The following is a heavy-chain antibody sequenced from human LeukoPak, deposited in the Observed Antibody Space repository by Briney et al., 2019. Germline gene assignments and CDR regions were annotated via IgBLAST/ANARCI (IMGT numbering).Heavy chain of an antibody. CDR1: GFTFSSYS. Sequence: PGGSLRLSCAASGFTFSSYSMNWVRQAPGKGLEWVSSISSSSSYIYYADSVKGRFTISRDNAKNSLYLQMNSLRAEDTAVYYCASGITIFGVVTNWGQGTLVTVSS. CDR3: ASGITIFGVVTN. J-gene: IGHJ4*02. D-gene: IGHD3-3*01. CDR2: ISSSSSYI. V-gene: IGHV3-21*01.